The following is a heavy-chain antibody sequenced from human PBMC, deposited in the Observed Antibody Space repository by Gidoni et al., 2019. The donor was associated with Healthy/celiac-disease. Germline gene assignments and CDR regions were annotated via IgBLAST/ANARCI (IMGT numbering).Heavy chain of an antibody. J-gene: IGHJ3*02. Sequence: QVQLVQSGAAVKKPGSSVKVSCKASGVTFSSYAISWVRQAPGQGLEWMGGIIPIFGTANYAQKFQGRVTITADESTSTAYMELSSLRSEDTAVYYCAREVVVPAAMADAFDIWGQGTMVTVSS. CDR3: AREVVVPAAMADAFDI. CDR2: IIPIFGTA. V-gene: IGHV1-69*01. D-gene: IGHD2-2*01. CDR1: GVTFSSYA.